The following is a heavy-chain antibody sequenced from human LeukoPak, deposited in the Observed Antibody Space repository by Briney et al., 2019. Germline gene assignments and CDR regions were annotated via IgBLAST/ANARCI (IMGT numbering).Heavy chain of an antibody. CDR1: GFTVSSNY. V-gene: IGHV3-53*01. CDR2: IYSGGST. CDR3: ALATIFGAYYYYYYMDV. D-gene: IGHD5-12*01. Sequence: GGSLRLSCAASGFTVSSNYMSWVRQAPGKGLEWVSVIYSGGSTYYADSVKGRFTVSRDNSKNTLYLQMNSLRAEDTAVYYCALATIFGAYYYYYYMDVWGIGTTVTVSS. J-gene: IGHJ6*03.